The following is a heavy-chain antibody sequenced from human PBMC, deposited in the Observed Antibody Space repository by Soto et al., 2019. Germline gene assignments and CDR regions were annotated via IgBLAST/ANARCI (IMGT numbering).Heavy chain of an antibody. CDR3: ARKSSSSSWFDP. CDR2: ISTYNGDT. D-gene: IGHD6-6*01. V-gene: IGHV1-18*01. CDR1: GYTFFTYG. J-gene: IGHJ5*02. Sequence: ASVKVSCNASGYTFFTYGITWVRQAPGQGLEWMGWISTYNGDTDYVQKLQSRVTMTTDTSTRTAYMELRSLTSADTAMYYCARKSSSSSWFDPWGQGTLVTVSS.